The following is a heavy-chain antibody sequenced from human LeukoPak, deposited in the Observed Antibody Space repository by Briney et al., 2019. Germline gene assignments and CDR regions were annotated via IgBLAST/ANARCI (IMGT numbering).Heavy chain of an antibody. CDR3: ARRVVPAAIRNNWFDP. V-gene: IGHV4-34*01. Sequence: GTLSLTCAVYGGSFSGYYWSWIRQPPGKGLEWIGEINHSGSTNYNPSLKSRVTISVDTSKNQFSLKLSSVTAADTAVYYCARRVVPAAIRNNWFDPWGQGTLVTVSS. D-gene: IGHD2-2*02. CDR2: INHSGST. CDR1: GGSFSGYY. J-gene: IGHJ5*02.